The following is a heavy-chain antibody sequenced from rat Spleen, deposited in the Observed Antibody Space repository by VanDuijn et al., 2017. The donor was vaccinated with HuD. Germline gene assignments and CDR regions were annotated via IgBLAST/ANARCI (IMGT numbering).Heavy chain of an antibody. V-gene: IGHV5-29*01. CDR2: IIFDGSRT. CDR1: GFTFSSFW. Sequence: EVQLVESGGGLVQPGRSLKLSCVTSGFTFSSFWMYWIRQAPKKGLEWVATIIFDGSRTYYRDSVKGRFTISRDNAKSTLYLQMDSLRSEDTATYYCARHWGYWGQGVTVTVSS. CDR3: ARHWGY. D-gene: IGHD4-6*01. J-gene: IGHJ2*01.